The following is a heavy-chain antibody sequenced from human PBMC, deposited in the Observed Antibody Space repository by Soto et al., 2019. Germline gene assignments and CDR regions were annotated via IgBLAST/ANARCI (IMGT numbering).Heavy chain of an antibody. J-gene: IGHJ6*02. CDR3: ARDKDRQQLGGNYYYGMDV. D-gene: IGHD3-3*02. CDR2: ISPIFPTP. V-gene: IGHV1-69*12. CDR1: GGTFGNSA. Sequence: QVQLVQSGAEVKKPGSSVTVSCKASGGTFGNSAISWVRQAPGQGLEWMGGISPIFPTPDYAQKLQGRVTITAXXXXTXAXXXXXXLRSEDTAVYFXARDKDRQQLGGNYYYGMDVWGQGTTVTVSS.